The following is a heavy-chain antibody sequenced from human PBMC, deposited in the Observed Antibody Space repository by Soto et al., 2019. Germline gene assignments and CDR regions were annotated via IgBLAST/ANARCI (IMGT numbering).Heavy chain of an antibody. Sequence: RFQGRVTITRDTSASTAYMELSSLRSEDTAVYYCARDCCSYGMDVWSQGTTVTVSS. D-gene: IGHD2-21*01. CDR3: ARDCCSYGMDV. J-gene: IGHJ6*02. V-gene: IGHV1-3*01.